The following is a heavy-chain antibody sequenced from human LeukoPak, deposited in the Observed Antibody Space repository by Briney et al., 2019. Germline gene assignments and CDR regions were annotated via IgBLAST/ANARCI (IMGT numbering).Heavy chain of an antibody. CDR3: ARVATGTTGDYYYYGMDV. V-gene: IGHV4-59*01. CDR2: IYYSGST. CDR1: GGSISSYC. J-gene: IGHJ6*04. Sequence: SETLSLTCTVCGGSISSYCWSWIRQPPGKGLEWIGYIYYSGSTNYNPSLKSRVTISVDTSKNQFSLKLSSVTAADTAVYYCARVATGTTGDYYYYGMDVWGKGTTVTVSS. D-gene: IGHD1-1*01.